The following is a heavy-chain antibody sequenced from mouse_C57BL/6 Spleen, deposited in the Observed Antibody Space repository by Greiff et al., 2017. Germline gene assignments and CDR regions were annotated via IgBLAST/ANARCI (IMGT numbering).Heavy chain of an antibody. J-gene: IGHJ2*01. Sequence: EVQRVESGGGLVKPGGSLKLSCAASGFTFSDYGMHWVRQAPEKGLEWVAYISSGSSTIYYADTVKGRFTISRDNAKNTLFLQMTSLRSEDTAMYYCARRDYYGRGDFDYWGQGTTLTVSS. CDR3: ARRDYYGRGDFDY. CDR2: ISSGSSTI. D-gene: IGHD1-1*01. CDR1: GFTFSDYG. V-gene: IGHV5-17*01.